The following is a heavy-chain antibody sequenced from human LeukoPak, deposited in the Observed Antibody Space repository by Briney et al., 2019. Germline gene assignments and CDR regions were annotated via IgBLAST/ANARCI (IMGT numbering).Heavy chain of an antibody. CDR1: GYTLTELS. CDR3: ATTQMTTVTTGHWFDP. Sequence: ASVKVSCKVSGYTLTELSMHWVRQAPGKGLEWMGGFDPEDGETIYAQKFQGRVTMTEDTSTDTAYMELSSLRSEDTAVYYCATTQMTTVTTGHWFDPWGQGTLDTVSS. V-gene: IGHV1-24*01. CDR2: FDPEDGET. D-gene: IGHD4-17*01. J-gene: IGHJ5*02.